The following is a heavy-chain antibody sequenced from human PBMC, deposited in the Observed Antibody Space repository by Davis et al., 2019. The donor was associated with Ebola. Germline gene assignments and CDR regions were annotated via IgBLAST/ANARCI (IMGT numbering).Heavy chain of an antibody. Sequence: WGPLRLPCRVSASTFSTNWISWVRQAPGKGLEWVAHIKQDGSQKYYVGALKGRFTISRDNAKNSLYLQMNSLRAEDTAVYYCARGLYYYDSSGYYPIDPYYFDYWGQGALVTVSS. V-gene: IGHV3-7*04. CDR2: IKQDGSQK. J-gene: IGHJ4*02. CDR3: ARGLYYYDSSGYYPIDPYYFDY. CDR1: ASTFSTNW. D-gene: IGHD3-22*01.